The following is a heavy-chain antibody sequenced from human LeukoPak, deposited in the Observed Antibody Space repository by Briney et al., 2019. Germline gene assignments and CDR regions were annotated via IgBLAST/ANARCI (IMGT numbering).Heavy chain of an antibody. V-gene: IGHV1-69-2*01. J-gene: IGHJ3*02. CDR3: ATGGGGYNDVGAFDI. D-gene: IGHD1-26*01. Sequence: ATVKISCKASGYTFTDYYIHWVHQAPGKGLEWMGRVDPEDGETIYVEKFQGRVTITADTSTDTAYMQLSSLRSEDTAVYYCATGGGGYNDVGAFDIWGQGTMVTVSS. CDR1: GYTFTDYY. CDR2: VDPEDGET.